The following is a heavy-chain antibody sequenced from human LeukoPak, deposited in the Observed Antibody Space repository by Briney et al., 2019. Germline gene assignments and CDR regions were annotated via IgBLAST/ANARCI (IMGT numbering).Heavy chain of an antibody. Sequence: GESLKISCQVSGSSFTSYWIGWVRQMPGKGLEWMGIIYPSDSDTRYSPSFQGQVTISVDKSINTAYLQWSNLKASDTAMYYCARGSGWFDYWGQGTLVTVSS. V-gene: IGHV5-51*01. CDR1: GSSFTSYW. CDR2: IYPSDSDT. J-gene: IGHJ4*02. CDR3: ARGSGWFDY. D-gene: IGHD6-19*01.